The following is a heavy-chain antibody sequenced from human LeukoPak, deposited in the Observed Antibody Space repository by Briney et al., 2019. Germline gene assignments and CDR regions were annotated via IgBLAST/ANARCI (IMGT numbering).Heavy chain of an antibody. J-gene: IGHJ4*02. CDR2: ISGSGGST. V-gene: IGHV3-23*01. CDR1: GFTFSSYA. D-gene: IGHD3-10*01. Sequence: GGSLRLSCAASGFTFSSYAMSWARQAPGKGLEWVSAISGSGGSTYYADSVKGRFTISRDNSKNTLYLQMNSLRAEDTAVYYCARSTMVRGVIFSYWGQGTLVTVSS. CDR3: ARSTMVRGVIFSY.